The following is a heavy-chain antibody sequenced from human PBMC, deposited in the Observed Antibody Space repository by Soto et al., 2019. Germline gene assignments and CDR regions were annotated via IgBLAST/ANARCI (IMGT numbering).Heavy chain of an antibody. CDR2: IYYSGST. CDR3: ARHDHRCSSTSCYERRDYYGMDV. J-gene: IGHJ6*02. V-gene: IGHV4-39*01. CDR1: GGSISSSSYY. D-gene: IGHD2-2*01. Sequence: SETLSLTCTVSGGSISSSSYYWGWIRQPPGKGLEWIGSIYYSGSTYYNPSLKSRVTISVDTSKNQFSLRLSSVTAADTAVYYCARHDHRCSSTSCYERRDYYGMDVWGQGTTVTVSS.